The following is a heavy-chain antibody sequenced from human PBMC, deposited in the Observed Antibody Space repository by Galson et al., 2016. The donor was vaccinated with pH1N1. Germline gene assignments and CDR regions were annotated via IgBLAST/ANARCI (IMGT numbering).Heavy chain of an antibody. Sequence: QSGAEVKKPGESLKISCKGSGSSFTSSWIGWVRQMPGKGLEWMGIIYLGGSHIRYSPSFQGQVTISADKSINIVYLQWSSLKASDTAIYYCARQNDYGDYRGNAFDIWGQGTMVTVSS. CDR2: IYLGGSHI. CDR1: GSSFTSSW. D-gene: IGHD4-17*01. V-gene: IGHV5-51*01. CDR3: ARQNDYGDYRGNAFDI. J-gene: IGHJ3*02.